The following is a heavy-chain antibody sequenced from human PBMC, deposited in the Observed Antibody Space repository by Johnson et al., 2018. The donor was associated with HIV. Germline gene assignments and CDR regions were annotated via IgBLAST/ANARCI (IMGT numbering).Heavy chain of an antibody. V-gene: IGHV3-30*04. Sequence: VQGVESGGGLVQPGGSLRLSCSASGFTFSSHAMHWVRQSPGKGLEWVADIKCDGSEKYYADSVKGRFTISRDNSKNTLYLQMNSLRAEETAVYYCAKEARRYYDILTSGAFDIWGQGTMVTVSS. D-gene: IGHD3-9*01. CDR3: AKEARRYYDILTSGAFDI. CDR1: GFTFSSHA. J-gene: IGHJ3*02. CDR2: IKCDGSEK.